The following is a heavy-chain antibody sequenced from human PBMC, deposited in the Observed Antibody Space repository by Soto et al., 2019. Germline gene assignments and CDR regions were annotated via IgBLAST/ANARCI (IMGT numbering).Heavy chain of an antibody. V-gene: IGHV3-23*01. J-gene: IGHJ4*02. Sequence: GGSLRLSCAASGFTFSNYGMSWVRQAPGKGLEWVSVISGSGGNTDYADSVRGRFTISRDNSKNTLYLQLNSLRADDTAVYYCVKPRSGWYQFDFWGQGTLVTVSS. CDR2: ISGSGGNT. CDR3: VKPRSGWYQFDF. D-gene: IGHD6-19*01. CDR1: GFTFSNYG.